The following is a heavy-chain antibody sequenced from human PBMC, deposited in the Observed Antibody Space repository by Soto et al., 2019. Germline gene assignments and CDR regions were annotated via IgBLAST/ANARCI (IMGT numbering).Heavy chain of an antibody. Sequence: PGGSLRLSCGASGFTFSNYYMSWIRQAPGKGLEWVSYISSTGRTIYYADSVKGRFTVSRDNAQNSLSLKLSSLRSEDTAMYYCARARGSSWYNWFDTWGQGTLVTVSS. D-gene: IGHD1-26*01. CDR1: GFTFSNYY. CDR2: ISSTGRTI. CDR3: ARARGSSWYNWFDT. V-gene: IGHV3-11*01. J-gene: IGHJ5*02.